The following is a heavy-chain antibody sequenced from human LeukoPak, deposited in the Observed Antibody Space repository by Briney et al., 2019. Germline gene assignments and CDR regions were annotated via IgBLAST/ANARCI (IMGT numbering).Heavy chain of an antibody. V-gene: IGHV4-59*08. Sequence: SETLSLTCTVSGGSISSYYWSWIRQPPGKGLERIGYIYYSGSSNYNPSLKSRITISVDTSKNQFSLKLSSVTAADTAVYYCARHGGLVRGAYDAFDIWGQGTMVTVSS. CDR2: IYYSGSS. D-gene: IGHD3-10*01. J-gene: IGHJ3*02. CDR1: GGSISSYY. CDR3: ARHGGLVRGAYDAFDI.